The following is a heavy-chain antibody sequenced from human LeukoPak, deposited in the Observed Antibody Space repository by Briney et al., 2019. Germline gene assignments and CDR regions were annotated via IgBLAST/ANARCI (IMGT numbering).Heavy chain of an antibody. V-gene: IGHV3-74*01. CDR2: SNGDGSGK. J-gene: IGHJ4*02. CDR3: VREVYSTTWYSLDF. D-gene: IGHD6-13*01. CDR1: GFTFSTYW. Sequence: PGGSLRLSCAASGFTFSTYWMHWVRRAPGKGLVWVSRSNGDGSGKFFADSVKGRFTVSRDNAKNTLFLQMNSLRADDTAVYYCVREVYSTTWYSLDFWGQGTLVTVSS.